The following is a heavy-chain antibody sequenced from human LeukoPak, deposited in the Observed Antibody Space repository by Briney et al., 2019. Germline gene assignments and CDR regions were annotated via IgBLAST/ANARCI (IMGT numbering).Heavy chain of an antibody. CDR1: GYTFTSYG. V-gene: IGHV1-18*01. J-gene: IGHJ6*03. D-gene: IGHD2-8*01. CDR2: ISAYNGNT. CDR3: ARWGSLGYCTNGVCYTPRGYYYYYYMDV. Sequence: ASVKVSCKASGYTFTSYGISWVRQAPGQGLEWMGWISAYNGNTNYAQKLQGRVTMTTDTSTSIAYMELRSLRSDDTAVYYCARWGSLGYCTNGVCYTPRGYYYYYYMDVWGKGTTVTVSS.